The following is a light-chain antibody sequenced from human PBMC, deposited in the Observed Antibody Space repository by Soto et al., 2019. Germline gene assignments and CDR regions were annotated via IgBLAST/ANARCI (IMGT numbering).Light chain of an antibody. J-gene: IGLJ1*01. CDR1: SSDVGANNY. CDR3: SSYAGANRV. CDR2: EVT. V-gene: IGLV2-8*01. Sequence: QSALTQPPSASGSPGQSVTISCTGTSSDVGANNYDSWYQQHPGKAPKLMIYEVTKRPSGVPDRFSGSKSGNTASLTVSGLQAEDEADYYCSSYAGANRVFGTGTKVTVL.